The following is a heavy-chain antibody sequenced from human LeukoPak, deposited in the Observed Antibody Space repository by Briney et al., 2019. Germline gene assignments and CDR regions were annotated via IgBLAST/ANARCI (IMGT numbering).Heavy chain of an antibody. V-gene: IGHV4-31*03. Sequence: PSETLSLTCTVYGGSFSGYYWSWIRQHPGKGLEWIGYIYYSGSTYYNPSLKSRVTISVDTSKNQFSLKLSSVTAADTAVYYCARAVGMIVVVTPPYYFDYWGQGTLVTVSS. J-gene: IGHJ4*02. CDR1: GGSFSGYY. D-gene: IGHD3-22*01. CDR2: IYYSGST. CDR3: ARAVGMIVVVTPPYYFDY.